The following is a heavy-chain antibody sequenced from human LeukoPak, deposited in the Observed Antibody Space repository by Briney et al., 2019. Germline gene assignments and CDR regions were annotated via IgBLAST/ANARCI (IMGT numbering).Heavy chain of an antibody. D-gene: IGHD6-6*01. Sequence: PSETLSLTCTVSGGSISSSSYYWGWIRQPPGKGLEWIGSIYYSGSTYYNPSLKSRVTISVDTSKNQFFLKLSSVTAADTAVYYCARVDGSSSPNYYYYYYMDVWGKGTTVTVSS. CDR1: GGSISSSSYY. CDR2: IYYSGST. J-gene: IGHJ6*03. CDR3: ARVDGSSSPNYYYYYYMDV. V-gene: IGHV4-39*07.